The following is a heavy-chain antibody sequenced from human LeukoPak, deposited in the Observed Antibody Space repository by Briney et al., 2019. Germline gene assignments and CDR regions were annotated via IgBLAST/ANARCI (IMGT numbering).Heavy chain of an antibody. CDR2: INQDGNVK. CDR1: GFTFSSGW. CDR3: AKEDYYDSSGSDY. D-gene: IGHD3-22*01. Sequence: PGGSLRLSCAASGFTFSSGWMSWVRQAPGKGLEWVANINQDGNVKYYVDSVKGRFTISSDNSKNTLYLQMNSLRAEDTAVYYCAKEDYYDSSGSDYWGQGTLVTVSS. J-gene: IGHJ4*02. V-gene: IGHV3-7*03.